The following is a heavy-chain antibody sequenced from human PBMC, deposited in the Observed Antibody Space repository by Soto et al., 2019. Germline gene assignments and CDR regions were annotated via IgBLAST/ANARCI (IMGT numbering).Heavy chain of an antibody. CDR2: IYYSGST. J-gene: IGHJ4*02. CDR1: GGSISSSSYY. D-gene: IGHD3-9*01. Sequence: QLQLQESGPGLVKPSETLSLTCTVSGGSISSSSYYWGWIRQPPGKGLEWIGSIYYSGSTYYNPSLKSRVTISVDTSKNQFSLKLSSVTAADTAVYYCVTFRHRGYFDWPTIDYWGQGTLVTVSS. CDR3: VTFRHRGYFDWPTIDY. V-gene: IGHV4-39*01.